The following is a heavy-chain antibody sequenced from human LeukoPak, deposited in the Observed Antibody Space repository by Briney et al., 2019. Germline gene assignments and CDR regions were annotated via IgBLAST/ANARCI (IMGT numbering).Heavy chain of an antibody. J-gene: IGHJ4*02. Sequence: SETLSLTCTVSGYSISSGYYWGWIRQPPGKGLEWIGSIYHSGSTYYNPSLKSRVTISVDTSKNQFSLKLSSVTAADTAVYYCARGGGIAAAGTFGYWGQGTLVTVSS. V-gene: IGHV4-38-2*02. CDR2: IYHSGST. CDR1: GYSISSGYY. CDR3: ARGGGIAAAGTFGY. D-gene: IGHD6-13*01.